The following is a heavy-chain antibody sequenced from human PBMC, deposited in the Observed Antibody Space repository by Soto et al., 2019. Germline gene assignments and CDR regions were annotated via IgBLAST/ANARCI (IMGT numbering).Heavy chain of an antibody. CDR1: GYNFIDYY. Sequence: QVQLVQSGAEVKKPGASVKVSCEASGYNFIDYYIHWVRQAPGQGFEWVGRISPKSGGTNSAHKFEGRVTMTWDTSLNTAYMGLSSLKSDDTAVYYCARPPGYISDWYYFDLWGQGTRVTVSS. J-gene: IGHJ4*02. V-gene: IGHV1-2*07. CDR2: ISPKSGGT. CDR3: ARPPGYISDWYYFDL. D-gene: IGHD3-9*01.